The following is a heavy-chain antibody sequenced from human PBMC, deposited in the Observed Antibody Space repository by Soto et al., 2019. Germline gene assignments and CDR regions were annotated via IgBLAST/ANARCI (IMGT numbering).Heavy chain of an antibody. D-gene: IGHD3-10*01. V-gene: IGHV3-21*01. CDR3: ARTARRITMVRSQNWFDA. CDR2: ISSSSSYI. CDR1: GFTFSSYS. J-gene: IGHJ5*02. Sequence: GGSLRLSCAASGFTFSSYSMNWVRQAPGKGLEWVSSISSSSSYIYYADSVKGRFTISRDNAKNSLYLQMNSLRAEDTAVYYCARTARRITMVRSQNWFDASGQGTLVTVSS.